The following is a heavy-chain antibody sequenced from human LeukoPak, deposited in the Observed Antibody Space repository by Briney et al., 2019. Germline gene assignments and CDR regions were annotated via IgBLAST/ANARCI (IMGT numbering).Heavy chain of an antibody. J-gene: IGHJ5*02. CDR3: ARYASGPPRALLS. Sequence: PGGSLRLSCAASGFTFSDYYMSWIRQAPGKGLEWVSYIISSGSATYYADSVKGRFTISRDNAKNSLYLQMNSLTAEDTAVYYCARYASGPPRALLSWGPGTLVTVSS. CDR2: IISSGSAT. D-gene: IGHD3-10*01. V-gene: IGHV3-11*01. CDR1: GFTFSDYY.